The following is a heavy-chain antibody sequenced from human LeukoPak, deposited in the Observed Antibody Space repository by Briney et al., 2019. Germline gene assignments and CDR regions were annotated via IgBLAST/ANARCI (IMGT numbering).Heavy chain of an antibody. Sequence: GGSLRLSCAASGFTFSSYAMHWVRQAPGKGLEYVSAISSTGTSTYYANSVKGRFTVSRDNSKNTLYLQMGSLRGEDMAVYYCARVGKTSSAYWGQGTLVTVSS. CDR2: ISSTGTST. J-gene: IGHJ4*02. V-gene: IGHV3-64*01. CDR1: GFTFSSYA. CDR3: ARVGKTSSAY.